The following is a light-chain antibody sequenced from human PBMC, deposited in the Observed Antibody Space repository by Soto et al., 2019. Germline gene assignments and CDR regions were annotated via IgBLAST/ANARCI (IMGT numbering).Light chain of an antibody. CDR2: DAS. V-gene: IGKV3-11*01. CDR1: QSVSVD. CDR3: QQRSKWPPT. Sequence: ETVLTQSPATLSLSPGERATLSCRASQSVSVDLAWYQQKPGQSPRLLIYDASKRATGLPARFSGSGSGTDFTLTISSLEPEDFAVYFCQQRSKWPPTFGQGTKVDMK. J-gene: IGKJ1*01.